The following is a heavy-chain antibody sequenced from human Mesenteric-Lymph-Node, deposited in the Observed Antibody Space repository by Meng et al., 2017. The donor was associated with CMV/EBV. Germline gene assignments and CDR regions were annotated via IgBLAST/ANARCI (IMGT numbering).Heavy chain of an antibody. CDR3: ARERGGRCSSTNCQKTFDY. J-gene: IGHJ4*02. Sequence: GESLKISCAASGFTFSSYEMNWVRQAPGKGLEWASYISNSDGTTYYEDSVKGRFTISRDNDKNSLYLQMNSLRAEDTAAYYCARERGGRCSSTNCQKTFDYWGQGTVVTVSS. CDR2: ISNSDGTT. CDR1: GFTFSSYE. D-gene: IGHD2-2*01. V-gene: IGHV3-48*03.